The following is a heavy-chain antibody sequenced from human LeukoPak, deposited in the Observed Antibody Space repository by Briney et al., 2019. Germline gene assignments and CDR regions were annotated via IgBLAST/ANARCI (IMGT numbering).Heavy chain of an antibody. D-gene: IGHD2-15*01. CDR2: ISGSGGST. Sequence: GGSLRLSCAASGFTFSSYAMSWVRQAPGKGLEGVSAISGSGGSTYYADSVKGRFTISRDNSKNTLYLQMNSLRAEDTAVYYCAKGSYCSGGSCYYYYYGMDVWGQGTTVTVS. V-gene: IGHV3-23*01. J-gene: IGHJ6*02. CDR1: GFTFSSYA. CDR3: AKGSYCSGGSCYYYYYGMDV.